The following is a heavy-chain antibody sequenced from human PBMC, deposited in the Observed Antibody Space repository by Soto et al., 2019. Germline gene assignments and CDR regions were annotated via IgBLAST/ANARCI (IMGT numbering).Heavy chain of an antibody. CDR3: PTKGGIPHLQPGSAP. J-gene: IGHJ5*02. V-gene: IGHV4-31*03. CDR1: GDSISRGAYY. CDR2: ISNSGRT. Sequence: PSETLSLTCTVSGDSISRGAYYWTWIRQHPVKGLKWIGYISNSGRTYYNPSLKSRLTISLHSSENQFSVRLTSVTAADTAMYYCPTKGGIPHLQPGSAPRGKRTSVPVS. D-gene: IGHD3-10*01.